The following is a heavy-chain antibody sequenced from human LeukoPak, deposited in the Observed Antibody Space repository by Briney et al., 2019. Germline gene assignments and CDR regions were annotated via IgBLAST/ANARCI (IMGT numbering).Heavy chain of an antibody. J-gene: IGHJ4*02. CDR2: INWNGGST. D-gene: IGHD3-10*01. CDR3: ARVVPPTDYGSGSYFWDPYYFDY. V-gene: IGHV3-20*04. Sequence: GGSLRLSCAASGFTFDDYGMSWVRQAPGKGLEWVSGINWNGGSTGYADSVKGRFTISRDNAKNSLYLQMNSLRAEDTAVYYCARVVPPTDYGSGSYFWDPYYFDYWGQGTLVTVSS. CDR1: GFTFDDYG.